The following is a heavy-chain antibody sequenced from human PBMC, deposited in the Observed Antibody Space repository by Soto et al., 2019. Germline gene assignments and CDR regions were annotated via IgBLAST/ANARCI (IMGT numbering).Heavy chain of an antibody. V-gene: IGHV1-18*01. CDR3: ARVAMVRGVIEWFDP. CDR2: ISAYNGNT. D-gene: IGHD3-10*01. CDR1: GYTFTSYG. J-gene: IGHJ5*02. Sequence: GASVKVSCKASGYTFTSYGISWVRQAPGQGLEWMGWISAYNGNTNYAQKLQGRVTMTTDTSTSTAYMELRSLRSGDTAVYYCARVAMVRGVIEWFDPWGQGTLVNVS.